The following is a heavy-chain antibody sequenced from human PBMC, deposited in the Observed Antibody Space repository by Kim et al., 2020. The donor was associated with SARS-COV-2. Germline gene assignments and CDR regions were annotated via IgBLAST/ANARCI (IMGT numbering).Heavy chain of an antibody. V-gene: IGHV1-46*01. D-gene: IGHD3-3*01. CDR3: ARRGTFWSGYLGMDV. Sequence: QQFQGRVTMTRDTSTSTVYMELSSLRSEDTAVYYCARRGTFWSGYLGMDVWGQGTTVTVSS. J-gene: IGHJ6*02.